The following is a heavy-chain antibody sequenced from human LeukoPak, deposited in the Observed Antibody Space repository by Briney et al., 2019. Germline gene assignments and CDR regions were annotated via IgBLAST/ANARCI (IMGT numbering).Heavy chain of an antibody. Sequence: GGSLRLSCAASGFTFSNYEMNWVRQAPGKGLEWVSYISSSGSTIYYADSVKGRFTISRDNAKNSLYLQMTSLRAEDTAVYYCAKGGRQGDTSSYYLYFDYWGQGTLVTVSS. CDR3: AKGGRQGDTSSYYLYFDY. CDR2: ISSSGSTI. D-gene: IGHD6-13*01. J-gene: IGHJ4*02. CDR1: GFTFSNYE. V-gene: IGHV3-48*03.